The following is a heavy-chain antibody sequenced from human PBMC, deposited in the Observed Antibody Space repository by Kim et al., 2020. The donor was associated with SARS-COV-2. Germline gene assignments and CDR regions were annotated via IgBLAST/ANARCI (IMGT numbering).Heavy chain of an antibody. V-gene: IGHV4-39*01. CDR3: LAGSSGWYSRVDY. CDR2: IHYSGST. D-gene: IGHD6-19*01. Sequence: SETLSLSCTVSGGSISSSSYSWGWIRQPPGKGLEWIGSIHYSGSTHYNPSLKSRVTISVDTSKNQFSLKLNSVTAADTAVYYCLAGSSGWYSRVDYWGQGTLVTVSS. J-gene: IGHJ4*02. CDR1: GGSISSSSYS.